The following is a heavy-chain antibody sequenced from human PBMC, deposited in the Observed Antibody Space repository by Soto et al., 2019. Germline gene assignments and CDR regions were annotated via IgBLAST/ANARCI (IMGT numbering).Heavy chain of an antibody. CDR3: ATGLDNPYYFDY. D-gene: IGHD3-9*01. V-gene: IGHV1-24*01. Sequence: ASVKVSCKVSGYTLTELSMHWVRQAPGKGLEWMGGFDPEDGETIYAQKFQGRVTMTEDTSTDTAYMELSSLRSEDTAVYYCATGLDNPYYFDYWGQGTLVTVSS. CDR1: GYTLTELS. J-gene: IGHJ4*02. CDR2: FDPEDGET.